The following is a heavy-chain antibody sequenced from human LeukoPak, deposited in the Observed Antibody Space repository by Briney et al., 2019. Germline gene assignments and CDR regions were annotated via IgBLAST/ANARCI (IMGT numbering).Heavy chain of an antibody. CDR3: VRVLRPGVSLAGSSNYESDV. CDR2: IYDSEST. V-gene: IGHV4-31*03. CDR1: GGSISSGGYY. D-gene: IGHD3-3*01. Sequence: SQTLSLTCTVSGGSISSGGYYWSWIRQHPGKGLEWIGYIYDSESTNYNPSLKSRVTISVDTSKNQFSLKLSSVTAADTAVYYCVRVLRPGVSLAGSSNYESDVWGQGTTVIVSS. J-gene: IGHJ6*02.